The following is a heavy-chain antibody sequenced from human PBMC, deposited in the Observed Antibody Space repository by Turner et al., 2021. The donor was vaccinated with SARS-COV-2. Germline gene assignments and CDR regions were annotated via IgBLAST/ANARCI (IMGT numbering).Heavy chain of an antibody. V-gene: IGHV3-74*01. J-gene: IGHJ3*01. CDR2: VNSDGSST. CDR1: GFSFSNYW. CDR3: AGGAV. Sequence: EGQLVESVGALVQPGGSLTRSCAASGFSFSNYWMHWVRQVPGKGLVWVSRVNSDGSSTVYAGSVRGRFTLARDNAKNMLYLKMNRLRVDDTAVYYCAGGAVWGQGTMLTVSS.